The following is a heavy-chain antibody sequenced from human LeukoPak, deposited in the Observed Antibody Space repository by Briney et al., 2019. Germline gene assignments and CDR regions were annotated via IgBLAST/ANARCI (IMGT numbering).Heavy chain of an antibody. CDR2: IYYSGTT. CDR1: GGSISSGGSY. CDR3: ARDSQAAAGTA. V-gene: IGHV4-31*03. D-gene: IGHD6-13*01. Sequence: PSETLSLTCTVSGGSISSGGSYWSWIRQHPGEGLEWIGYIYYSGTTYYNPSLKSRVTMSLDTSKNQFSLKVSSVTAADTAVYFCARDSQAAAGTAWGQGTLVTVSS. J-gene: IGHJ5*02.